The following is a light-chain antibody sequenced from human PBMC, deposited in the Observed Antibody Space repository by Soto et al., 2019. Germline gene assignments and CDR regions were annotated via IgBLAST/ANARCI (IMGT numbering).Light chain of an antibody. CDR3: AAWDDSLNGYV. V-gene: IGLV1-44*01. CDR2: SNN. CDR1: SSNIGSNT. J-gene: IGLJ1*01. Sequence: QLVLTQPPSASGTPGQRVTISCSGRSSNIGSNTVNWYQQFPGTAPKLLIYSNNQRPSGVPDRFSGPKSGTSASLAISGLQSEDEADYYCAAWDDSLNGYVFGTGTKVTVL.